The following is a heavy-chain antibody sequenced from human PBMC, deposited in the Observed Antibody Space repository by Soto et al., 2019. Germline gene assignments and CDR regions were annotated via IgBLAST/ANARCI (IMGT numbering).Heavy chain of an antibody. CDR1: GYTFTSYG. CDR2: ISAYNGNT. CDR3: AREYIVVVPAAMDWFDP. D-gene: IGHD2-2*01. V-gene: IGHV1-18*01. Sequence: QVQLVQSGAEVKKPGASVKVSCKASGYTFTSYGISWVRQAPGQGLEWMGWISAYNGNTNYAQKLQGRVTMTTATATRTAYMEMRSLRADDTAVYYCAREYIVVVPAAMDWFDPWGQGTLVTVSS. J-gene: IGHJ5*02.